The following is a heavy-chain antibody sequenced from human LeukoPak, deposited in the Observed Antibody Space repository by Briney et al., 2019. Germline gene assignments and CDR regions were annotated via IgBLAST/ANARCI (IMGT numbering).Heavy chain of an antibody. Sequence: GGSLRLSCAASGLTLSSYGMRWVRQAPGKGLEWVAVISYDGSNKYYADSVKGRFTISRDNSKNTLYLQMNSLRAEDTAVYYCARENYDFWSGYYTGWFDPWGQGTLVTVSS. D-gene: IGHD3-3*01. J-gene: IGHJ5*02. V-gene: IGHV3-30*03. CDR3: ARENYDFWSGYYTGWFDP. CDR2: ISYDGSNK. CDR1: GLTLSSYG.